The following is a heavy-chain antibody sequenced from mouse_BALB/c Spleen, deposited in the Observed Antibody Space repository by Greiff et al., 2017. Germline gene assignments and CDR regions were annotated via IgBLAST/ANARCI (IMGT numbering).Heavy chain of an antibody. V-gene: IGHV5-6-2*01. CDR1: GFTFSSYY. CDR3: ARRNDDYAMDY. Sequence: EVKLVESGGGLVKLGGSLKLSCAASGFTFSSYYMSWVRQTPEKRLELVAAINSNGGSTYYPDTVKGRFTISRDNAKNTLYLQMSSLKSEDTALYYCARRNDDYAMDYWGQGTSVTVSS. CDR2: INSNGGST. D-gene: IGHD2-12*01. J-gene: IGHJ4*01.